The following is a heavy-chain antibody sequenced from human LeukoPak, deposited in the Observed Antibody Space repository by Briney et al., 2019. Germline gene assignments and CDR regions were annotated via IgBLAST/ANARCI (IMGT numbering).Heavy chain of an antibody. D-gene: IGHD6-6*01. CDR1: GFTFSSYS. CDR2: ISSSSSYI. V-gene: IGHV3-21*01. Sequence: PGGSLRLSCAASGFTFSSYSMNWVRQAPGKGLEWVSSISSSSSYIYYADSVKGRFTISRDNAKNSLYLQMNSLRAEDTAVYYCARSESSSSPYFDYWGQGTLVTVSS. CDR3: ARSESSSSPYFDY. J-gene: IGHJ4*02.